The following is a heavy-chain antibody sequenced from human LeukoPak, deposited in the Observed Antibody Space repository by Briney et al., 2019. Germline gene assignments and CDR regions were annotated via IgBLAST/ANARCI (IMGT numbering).Heavy chain of an antibody. CDR2: IKSKTDGGTT. D-gene: IGHD3-22*01. CDR3: TTDGSYYDSSN. J-gene: IGHJ4*02. Sequence: GGSLRLSCAASGFTFSSYAMNWVRQAPGKGLGWVGRIKSKTDGGTTDYAAPVKGRFTISRDDSKNTLYLQMNSLKTGDTAVYYCTTDGSYYDSSNWGQGTLVTVSS. V-gene: IGHV3-15*07. CDR1: GFTFSSYA.